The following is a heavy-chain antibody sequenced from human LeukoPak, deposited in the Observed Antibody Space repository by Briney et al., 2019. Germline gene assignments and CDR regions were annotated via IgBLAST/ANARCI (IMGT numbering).Heavy chain of an antibody. CDR1: GYSISSGYY. D-gene: IGHD5-18*01. J-gene: IGHJ5*02. V-gene: IGHV4-38-2*02. CDR3: ARVTTNWFDP. CDR2: IYHSGST. Sequence: SETLSLTCSVSGYSISSGYYWGWIRQPPGKGLEWIGSIYHSGSTYYNPSLKSRVTISVDTSKNQFSLKVSSVTAADTAVYYCARVTTNWFDPWGQGTLVTVSS.